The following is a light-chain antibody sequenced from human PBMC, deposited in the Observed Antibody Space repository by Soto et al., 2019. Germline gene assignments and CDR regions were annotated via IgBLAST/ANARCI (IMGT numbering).Light chain of an antibody. CDR3: QQSYNFPRT. CDR1: RSISTY. Sequence: DIQMTQPPSSLSASVGDRVSIACRASRSISTYLNWYQQKPGKAPKLLIYGASTLQGGVPSRFIGSGPGTDFTLTISSLQPEDFATYYCQQSYNFPRTFGRGTKVEIK. J-gene: IGKJ1*01. CDR2: GAS. V-gene: IGKV1-39*01.